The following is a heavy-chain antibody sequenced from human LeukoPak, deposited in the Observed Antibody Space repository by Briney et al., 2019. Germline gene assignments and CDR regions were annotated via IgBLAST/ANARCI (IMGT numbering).Heavy chain of an antibody. J-gene: IGHJ6*03. V-gene: IGHV1-18*01. D-gene: IGHD3-22*01. CDR1: GYTFTSYG. CDR2: ISAYNGNT. CDR3: AREISYDSSGYYYPYYYYMDV. Sequence: ASVKVSCKASGYTFTSYGINWMRQAPGQGLEWMGWISAYNGNTNYAQKLQGRVTMTTDTSTSTAYMELRSLRSDDTAVYYCAREISYDSSGYYYPYYYYMDVWGKGTTVTVSS.